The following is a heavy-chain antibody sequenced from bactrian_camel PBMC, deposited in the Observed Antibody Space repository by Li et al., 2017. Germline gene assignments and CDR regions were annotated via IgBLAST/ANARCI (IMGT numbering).Heavy chain of an antibody. Sequence: HVQLVESGGGSVQAGGSLRLSCVYSGNTYRSNCMGWFRQAPGKEREGVARIYTASGTTYYADSVKGRFTISQDNAKNTLYLHMNSLKPEDTAIYYCAANWHAGSCALNTPGFRYWGQGTQVTVS. D-gene: IGHD8*01. CDR1: GNTYRSNC. CDR2: IYTASGTT. CDR3: AANWHAGSCALNTPGFRY. V-gene: IGHV3S1*01. J-gene: IGHJ6*01.